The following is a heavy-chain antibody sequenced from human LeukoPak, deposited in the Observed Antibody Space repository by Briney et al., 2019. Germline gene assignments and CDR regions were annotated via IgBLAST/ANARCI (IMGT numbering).Heavy chain of an antibody. CDR1: GYTFNSYG. CDR2: ISAYNGNT. CDR3: ARADIRAIASSGWYGFDY. Sequence: ASVKVSCKASGYTFNSYGISWVRQAPGQGQEWMGWISAYNGNTNYAQKVQGRVTMTTDTSTSTAYMELRSLRSDDTAVYYCARADIRAIASSGWYGFDYWGQGTLVTVSS. J-gene: IGHJ4*02. D-gene: IGHD6-19*01. V-gene: IGHV1-18*01.